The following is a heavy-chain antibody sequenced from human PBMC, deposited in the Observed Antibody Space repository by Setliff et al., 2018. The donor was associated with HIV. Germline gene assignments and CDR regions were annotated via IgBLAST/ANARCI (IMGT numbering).Heavy chain of an antibody. CDR1: AYTFIDYH. J-gene: IGHJ3*02. CDR3: ARYSGRRNWVKTYAFDI. CDR2: ISPNSGDT. D-gene: IGHD7-27*01. V-gene: IGHV1-2*02. Sequence: SVKVSCKASAYTFIDYHLFWVRHAPGQGLEWMGWISPNSGDTLYARKFQGRVTMTSDTSVSTAYMEIRRLKTTDTALYYCARYSGRRNWVKTYAFDIWGQGTMVTVSS.